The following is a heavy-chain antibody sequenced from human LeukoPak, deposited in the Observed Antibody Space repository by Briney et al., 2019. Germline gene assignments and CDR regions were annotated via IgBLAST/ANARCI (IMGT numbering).Heavy chain of an antibody. Sequence: GRSLRLSCAASGFTFDDYAMHLVRQAPGKGLEWVSGISWNSGSIGYADSVKGRFTISRDNAKNSLYLQMNSLRAEDMALYYCAKGYCSSTSCYPFDYWGQGTLVTVSS. J-gene: IGHJ4*02. V-gene: IGHV3-9*03. CDR3: AKGYCSSTSCYPFDY. CDR2: ISWNSGSI. D-gene: IGHD2-2*01. CDR1: GFTFDDYA.